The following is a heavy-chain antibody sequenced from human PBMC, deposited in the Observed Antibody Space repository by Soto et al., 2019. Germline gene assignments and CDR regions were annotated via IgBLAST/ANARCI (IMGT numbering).Heavy chain of an antibody. V-gene: IGHV1-58*01. J-gene: IGHJ3*02. CDR2: IVVGSGNT. CDR3: AAARTNGGSYYSTDAFDI. CDR1: GLTFTSSA. Sequence: SAKVSCEASGLTFTSSAVQWVRQARGQRLEWIGWIVVGSGNTNYAQKFQERVTITRDMSTSTAYMELSSLRSEDTAVYYCAAARTNGGSYYSTDAFDIWGQGTMVTGSS. D-gene: IGHD1-26*01.